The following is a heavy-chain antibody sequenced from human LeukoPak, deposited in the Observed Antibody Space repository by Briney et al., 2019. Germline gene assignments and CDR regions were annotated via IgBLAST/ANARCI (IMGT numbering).Heavy chain of an antibody. Sequence: TESGPTLVXPTETLTLTCTVSGFSLSNARMGVSWIRQPPGKALEWLAHIFSNDEKSYSTSLKSRLTISKDTSKSQVVLTMTNMDPVDTATYYCARIRGWQWPFIDYWGQGTLVAVSS. V-gene: IGHV2-26*01. D-gene: IGHD6-19*01. CDR2: IFSNDEK. J-gene: IGHJ4*02. CDR3: ARIRGWQWPFIDY. CDR1: GFSLSNARMG.